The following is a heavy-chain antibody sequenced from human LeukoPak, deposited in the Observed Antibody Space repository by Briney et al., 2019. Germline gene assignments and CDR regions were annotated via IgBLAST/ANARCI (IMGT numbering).Heavy chain of an antibody. CDR1: GYTFTGYY. CDR2: INPNSGGT. V-gene: IGHV1-2*02. Sequence: VASVKVSCKASGYTFTGYYMHWVRQAPGQGLEWMGWINPNSGGTNYAQKFQGRVTMTRDTSISTAYMELSRLRSDDTAVYYCARASWGTEYCSGGSCYFIYWGQGTLVTVSS. CDR3: ARASWGTEYCSGGSCYFIY. J-gene: IGHJ4*02. D-gene: IGHD2-15*01.